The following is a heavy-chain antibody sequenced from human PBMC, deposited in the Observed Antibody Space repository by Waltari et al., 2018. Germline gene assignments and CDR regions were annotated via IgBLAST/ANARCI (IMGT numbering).Heavy chain of an antibody. J-gene: IGHJ3*02. CDR1: GFTFSSSW. CDR3: ARERYRDAFDI. D-gene: IGHD3-16*02. Sequence: EVQLVESGGGLVQPGGSLRLSCAASGFTFSSSWLSWVRQAPGKGLEWVANIKQDGSEKYYVDSVKGRFTISRDNAKNSLYLQMNSLRAEDTAVYYCARERYRDAFDIWGQGTMVTVSS. V-gene: IGHV3-7*01. CDR2: IKQDGSEK.